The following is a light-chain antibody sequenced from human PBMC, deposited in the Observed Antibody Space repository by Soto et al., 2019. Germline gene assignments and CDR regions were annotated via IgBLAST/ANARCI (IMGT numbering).Light chain of an antibody. Sequence: NFMLTQPHSVSESPGKTVTISCTRSSGSIASNYVQWYQQRPGSAPTTVIYEDNQRPSGVPDRFSGSIDSSSNSASLTISGLKTEDEADYFCQSYDSAITVFGGGTQPTVL. CDR1: SGSIASNY. CDR3: QSYDSAITV. V-gene: IGLV6-57*03. J-gene: IGLJ7*01. CDR2: EDN.